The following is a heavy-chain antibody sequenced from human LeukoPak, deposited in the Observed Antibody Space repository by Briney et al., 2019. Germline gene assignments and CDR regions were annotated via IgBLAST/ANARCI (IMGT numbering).Heavy chain of an antibody. CDR1: GFTFGDYA. D-gene: IGHD3-3*01. Sequence: GGSLRLSCTASGFTFGDYAICWVRQAPGKVLEWIGFISNKGFGGTTEYAASVKGRFIISRDDSKNIAYLQMNSLKTEDTAVYFCTREPNYDFWSGPGAFWIWGPGTMVTVSS. J-gene: IGHJ3*02. CDR3: TREPNYDFWSGPGAFWI. CDR2: ISNKGFGGTT. V-gene: IGHV3-49*04.